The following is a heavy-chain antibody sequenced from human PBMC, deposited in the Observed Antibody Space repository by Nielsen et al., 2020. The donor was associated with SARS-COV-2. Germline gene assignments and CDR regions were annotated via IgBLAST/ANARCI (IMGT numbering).Heavy chain of an antibody. D-gene: IGHD6-19*01. CDR1: GFTFSDYY. CDR2: ISDSSSYR. V-gene: IGHV3-11*05. J-gene: IGHJ4*02. Sequence: GESLKISCAASGFTFSDYYMSWIRQVPGKGLEWLSKISDSSSYRNYADSVRGRFTISRDNAKNSLYLQMNSLRAEDTALYYCAKVHHSSGSYWGQGTLVTVSS. CDR3: AKVHHSSGSY.